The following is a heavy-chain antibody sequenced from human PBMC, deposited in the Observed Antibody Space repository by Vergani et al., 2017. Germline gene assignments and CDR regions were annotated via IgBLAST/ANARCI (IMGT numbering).Heavy chain of an antibody. CDR3: AGGCIGDNCSIDY. CDR2: INKDGSSI. D-gene: IGHD2-15*01. CDR1: GFTLSTYW. V-gene: IGHV3-74*03. J-gene: IGHJ4*02. Sequence: VQLVESGGGLVQPGGSLRLSCVASGFTLSTYWMHWVRRAPGKGLVWVSRINKDGSSITYADSVKGRFTISRDNAKNTLYLQMSSLRVEDTAMYSCAGGCIGDNCSIDYWGRGTLVTVSS.